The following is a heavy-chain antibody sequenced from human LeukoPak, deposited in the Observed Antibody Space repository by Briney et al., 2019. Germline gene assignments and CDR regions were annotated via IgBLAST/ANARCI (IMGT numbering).Heavy chain of an antibody. Sequence: GSLRLSCGASGFTFSSYGVHWVRQAPGKGLEWVAVISDDGRKKYYADSVKGRFTISRDNSKNTPYLQMNSLRAEDTAVYYCAKDSKNYAIDYWGQGTLVTVSS. CDR1: GFTFSSYG. J-gene: IGHJ4*02. CDR3: AKDSKNYAIDY. CDR2: ISDDGRKK. D-gene: IGHD3-16*01. V-gene: IGHV3-30*18.